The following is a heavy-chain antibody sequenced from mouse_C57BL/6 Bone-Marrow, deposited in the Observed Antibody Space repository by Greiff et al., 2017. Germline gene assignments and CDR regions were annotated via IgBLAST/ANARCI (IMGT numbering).Heavy chain of an antibody. J-gene: IGHJ3*01. Sequence: VKLQQSGPELVKPGASVKISCKASGYAFSSSWMNWVKQRPGKGLEWIGRIYPGDGDTNYNGKFKGKATLTADKASSTAYMQLSSLTSEDSAVYCGARLGYYLWFAYWGQGTLVTVSA. CDR3: ARLGYYLWFAY. CDR2: IYPGDGDT. CDR1: GYAFSSSW. D-gene: IGHD2-3*01. V-gene: IGHV1-82*01.